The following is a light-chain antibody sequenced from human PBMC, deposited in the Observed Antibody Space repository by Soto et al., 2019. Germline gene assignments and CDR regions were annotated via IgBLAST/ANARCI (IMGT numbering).Light chain of an antibody. CDR1: QTISTY. CDR2: AAS. Sequence: DIQMTQSPSSLSASVGDRVTITCRPSQTISTYLNWYQHKPGKAPKLLIYAASSLQSGVPSTFSGSGSGTDFTLTISSLQPEDFATYYCQQTYSAPWTFGQGNKVELK. J-gene: IGKJ1*01. CDR3: QQTYSAPWT. V-gene: IGKV1-39*01.